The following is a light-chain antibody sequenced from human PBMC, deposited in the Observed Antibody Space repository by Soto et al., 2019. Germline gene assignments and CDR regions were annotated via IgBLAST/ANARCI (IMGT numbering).Light chain of an antibody. J-gene: IGKJ3*01. CDR1: QSVSSNF. V-gene: IGKV3-20*01. CDR3: QQYGDSLFT. CDR2: GAS. Sequence: EIVLTQSPGTLSLSPGERATLSCRASQSVSSNFLAWYQHKPGQAPRLLIYGASSRATGIPDRFSGSGSGKAFTLTISRLEPEDLAVFYCQQYGDSLFTFGPGTKVDIK.